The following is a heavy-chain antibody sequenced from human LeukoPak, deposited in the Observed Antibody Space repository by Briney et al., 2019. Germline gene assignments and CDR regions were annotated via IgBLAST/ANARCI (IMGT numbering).Heavy chain of an antibody. CDR3: ARGSSGEDYFDY. CDR2: ISSSSSYI. CDR1: GFTFSSYS. D-gene: IGHD1-26*01. J-gene: IGHJ4*02. Sequence: GGSLRLSCAASGFTFSSYSTNWVRQAPGKGLEWVSSISSSSSYIYYADSVKGRFTISRDNAKNSLYLQMNSLRAEDTAVYYCARGSSGEDYFDYWGQGTLVTVSS. V-gene: IGHV3-21*01.